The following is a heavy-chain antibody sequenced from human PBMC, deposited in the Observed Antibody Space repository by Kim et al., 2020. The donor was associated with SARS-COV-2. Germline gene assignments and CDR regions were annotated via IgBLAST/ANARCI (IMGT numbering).Heavy chain of an antibody. CDR2: ISSSSTI. CDR1: GFTFSSYS. J-gene: IGHJ6*02. CDR3: AREISRVVPATPYYYYGMDV. Sequence: GGSLRLSCAASGFTFSSYSMNWVRQAPGKGLEWVSYISSSSTIYYADSVKGRFTISRDNAKNSLYLQMNSLRDEDTAVYYCAREISRVVPATPYYYYGMDVWGQGTTVTVSS. D-gene: IGHD2-2*01. V-gene: IGHV3-48*02.